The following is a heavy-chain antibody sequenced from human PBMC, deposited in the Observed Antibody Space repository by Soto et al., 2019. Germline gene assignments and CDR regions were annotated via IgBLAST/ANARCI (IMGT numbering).Heavy chain of an antibody. V-gene: IGHV3-15*01. CDR2: IKSKTDGGTT. CDR1: GCTFSKSC. D-gene: IGHD3-10*01. J-gene: IGHJ4*02. CDR3: TVKELPIDS. Sequence: VGSLRLSCAASGCTFSKSCITCVRQAPGKGLEWVGRIKSKTDGGTTDYAAPVKGRFTISRDDSKNTLYLQMNSLKTEDTAVYYCTVKELPIDSWGQGTLVTVSS.